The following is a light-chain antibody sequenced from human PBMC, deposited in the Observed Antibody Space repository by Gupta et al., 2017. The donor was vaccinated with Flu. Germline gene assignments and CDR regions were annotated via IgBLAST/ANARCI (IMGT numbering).Light chain of an antibody. V-gene: IGLV1-47*01. J-gene: IGLJ3*02. CDR1: SYNIGNNY. Sequence: SYNIGNNYVYWYQHIPGKAPKLLINSNDQRPSGIPDRFSGSKSGTSGSLAISGLRSEDEADYFCAARDDSLDGWVFGGGTKLTVL. CDR2: SND. CDR3: AARDDSLDGWV.